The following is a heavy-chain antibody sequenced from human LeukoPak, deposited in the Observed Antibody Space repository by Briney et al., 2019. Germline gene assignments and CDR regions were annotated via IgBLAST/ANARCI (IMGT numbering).Heavy chain of an antibody. CDR3: ARIHGGISYYYYGMDV. CDR1: GGSFSGYY. V-gene: IGHV4-34*01. Sequence: SETLSLTCAVYGGSFSGYYWSWIHQPPGKGLEWIGEINHSGSTNYNPSLKSRVTISVDTSKNQFSLKLSSVTAADTAVYYCARIHGGISYYYYGMDVWGQGTTVTVSS. D-gene: IGHD2-15*01. J-gene: IGHJ6*02. CDR2: INHSGST.